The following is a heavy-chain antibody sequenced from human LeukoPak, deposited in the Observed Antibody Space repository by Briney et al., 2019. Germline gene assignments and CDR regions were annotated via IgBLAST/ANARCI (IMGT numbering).Heavy chain of an antibody. V-gene: IGHV3-7*03. CDR2: KKKDGSEK. D-gene: IGHD2-15*01. Sequence: GGSLRLSCAASGFTFSTYWRRWVRQARGKGLEWVANKKKDGSEKYYMDSVKGRFTISRDNAENSLYLQMNSLRAEDTAVYYCAREGVHCSGRSCLKAYWGQGTQVRVST. J-gene: IGHJ4*02. CDR3: AREGVHCSGRSCLKAY. CDR1: GFTFSTYW.